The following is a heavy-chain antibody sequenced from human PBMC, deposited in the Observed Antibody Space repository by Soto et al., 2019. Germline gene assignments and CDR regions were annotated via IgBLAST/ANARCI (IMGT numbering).Heavy chain of an antibody. V-gene: IGHV3-30-3*01. CDR2: ISYDGSNK. J-gene: IGHJ4*02. Sequence: GGSLRLSCAASGFTFSSYAMHWVRQAPGKGLEWVAVISYDGSNKYYADSVKGRFTISRDNSKNTLYLQMNSLRAEDTAVCYCARVAARPFDYWGQGTLVTVSS. D-gene: IGHD6-6*01. CDR1: GFTFSSYA. CDR3: ARVAARPFDY.